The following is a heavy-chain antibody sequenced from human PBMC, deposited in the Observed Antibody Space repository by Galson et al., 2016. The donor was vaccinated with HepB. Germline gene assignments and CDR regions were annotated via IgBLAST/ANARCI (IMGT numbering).Heavy chain of an antibody. D-gene: IGHD2-21*01. CDR1: GGSIGSHY. Sequence: SETLSLTCNVSGGSIGSHYWSWIRQPPGKGLEWIGYIYYSGSTNSNPSLKSRVTLSVHTSKNQFSLRLSSVTAADTAVYYCARHVTLANPYELLYFDSWGQGTLVTVSS. CDR2: IYYSGST. J-gene: IGHJ4*02. V-gene: IGHV4-59*08. CDR3: ARHVTLANPYELLYFDS.